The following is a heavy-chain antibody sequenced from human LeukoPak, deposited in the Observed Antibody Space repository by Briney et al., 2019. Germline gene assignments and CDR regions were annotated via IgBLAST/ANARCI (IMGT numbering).Heavy chain of an antibody. CDR3: AKDRYFYGAGTYYNLDY. Sequence: PGGSLRLSCAASGFIFSTHGMHWVRQAPGKGLEWVSLISYDGSTKYYADSVEGRFTISRDNSKSTLYLQLNSLRVEDTAVYYCAKDRYFYGAGTYYNLDYWGQGTLVTVSS. CDR2: ISYDGSTK. CDR1: GFIFSTHG. D-gene: IGHD3-10*01. V-gene: IGHV3-30*18. J-gene: IGHJ4*02.